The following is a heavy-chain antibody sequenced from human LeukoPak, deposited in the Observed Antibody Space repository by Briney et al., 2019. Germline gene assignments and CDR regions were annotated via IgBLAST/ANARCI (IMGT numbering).Heavy chain of an antibody. CDR1: GYIFTKYG. V-gene: IGHV1-18*01. CDR3: ARIDRTSISPVDI. Sequence: ASVKVSCKASGYIFTKYGFTWVRQAPGQGLEWMGWISAYDGYTNHAQKFQGRVTMTTDTSTSTAYMELRSLRSDDTAVYYCARIDRTSISPVDIWGQGTMVTVSS. CDR2: ISAYDGYT. D-gene: IGHD2-2*01. J-gene: IGHJ3*02.